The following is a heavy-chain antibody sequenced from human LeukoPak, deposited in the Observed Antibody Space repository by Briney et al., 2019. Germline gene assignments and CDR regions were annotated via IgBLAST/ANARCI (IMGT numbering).Heavy chain of an antibody. Sequence: SETLSLTCTVSGGSISSGGYYWSWIRQPPGKGLEWIGYIYYSGSTNYNPSLKSRVTISVDTSKNQFSLKLSSVTAADTAVYYCARDRGRYKTYYYDSSGYYLTYFDLWGRGTLVTVSS. CDR2: IYYSGST. CDR1: GGSISSGGYY. CDR3: ARDRGRYKTYYYDSSGYYLTYFDL. J-gene: IGHJ2*01. V-gene: IGHV4-61*08. D-gene: IGHD3-22*01.